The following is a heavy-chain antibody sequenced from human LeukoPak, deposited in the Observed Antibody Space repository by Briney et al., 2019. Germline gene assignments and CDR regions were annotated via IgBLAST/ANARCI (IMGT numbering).Heavy chain of an antibody. Sequence: GGSLRLSCAASGFTFSSYAMSWVRQAPGKGLEWVSAISGSGGSTYYADSVKGRFTISRDNSKNTLYLQMNSLRSEDTAVYYCATPYDSSGYYYLQYAFDIWGQGTMVTVSS. CDR2: ISGSGGST. D-gene: IGHD3-22*01. J-gene: IGHJ3*02. CDR3: ATPYDSSGYYYLQYAFDI. V-gene: IGHV3-23*01. CDR1: GFTFSSYA.